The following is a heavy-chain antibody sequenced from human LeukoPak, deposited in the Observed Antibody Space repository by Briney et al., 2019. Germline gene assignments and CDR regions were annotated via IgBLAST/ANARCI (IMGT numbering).Heavy chain of an antibody. Sequence: ASVKVSCKASGYTFTSYDINWVRQATGQGLEWMGWMNPNSGNTGYAQKFQGRVTIIRNTSISTAYMELSSLRSEDTAVYYCARVGATSARWYFDYWGQGTLVTVSS. CDR1: GYTFTSYD. CDR3: ARVGATSARWYFDY. J-gene: IGHJ4*02. CDR2: MNPNSGNT. D-gene: IGHD1-26*01. V-gene: IGHV1-8*03.